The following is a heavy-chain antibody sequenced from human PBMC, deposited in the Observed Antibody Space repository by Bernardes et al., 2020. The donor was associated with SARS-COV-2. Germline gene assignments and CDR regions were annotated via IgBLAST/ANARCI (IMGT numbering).Heavy chain of an antibody. D-gene: IGHD2-2*03. CDR1: GFTFRSYA. Sequence: GGSLRLSCAASGFTFRSYAMTWVRQVPGKGLEWVSTISGSGGSLYFADSVKGRFTISRDNSKNTVYLQMNTLRAEDTAVYYCAKDGYCSSTSCYANWFDPWGQGTLVTVSS. J-gene: IGHJ5*02. V-gene: IGHV3-23*01. CDR2: ISGSGGSL. CDR3: AKDGYCSSTSCYANWFDP.